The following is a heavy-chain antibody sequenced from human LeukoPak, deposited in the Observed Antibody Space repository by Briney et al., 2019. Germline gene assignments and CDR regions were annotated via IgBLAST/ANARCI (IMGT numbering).Heavy chain of an antibody. Sequence: SETLSLTCTVSDGSINNYYWTWIRQPPGKGLEWIGCIQYSGSTNYNPSLKSRVTISIGTSKKDFSLKLTSVTAADTAVYYCASSRRGSFDYWGQGTLVTVSS. V-gene: IGHV4-59*08. CDR3: ASSRRGSFDY. J-gene: IGHJ4*02. D-gene: IGHD1-14*01. CDR2: IQYSGST. CDR1: DGSINNYY.